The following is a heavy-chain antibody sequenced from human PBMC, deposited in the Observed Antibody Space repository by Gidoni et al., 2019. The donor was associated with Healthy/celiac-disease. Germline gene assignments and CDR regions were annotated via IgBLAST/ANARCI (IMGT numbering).Heavy chain of an antibody. J-gene: IGHJ6*02. CDR3: ASLGIAADSYYYYGMDV. D-gene: IGHD6-13*01. V-gene: IGHV4-39*07. CDR1: GGSISSSSYY. Sequence: QLQLQESGPGLVKPSETLSLTCTVSGGSISSSSYYWGWIRQPPGKGLEWIGSIYYSGSTYYNPSLKSRVTISVDTSKNQFSLKLSSVTAADTAVYYCASLGIAADSYYYYGMDVWGQGTTVTVSS. CDR2: IYYSGST.